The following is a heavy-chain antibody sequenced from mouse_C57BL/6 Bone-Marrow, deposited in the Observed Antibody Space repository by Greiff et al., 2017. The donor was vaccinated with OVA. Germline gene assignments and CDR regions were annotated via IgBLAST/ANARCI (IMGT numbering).Heavy chain of an antibody. CDR1: GFTFSSYA. Sequence: EVQGVESGGGLVKPGGSLKLSCAASGFTFSSYAMSWVRQTPEKRLEWVATISDGGSYTYYPDNVKGRFTISRDNAKNNLYLQMSHLKSEDTAMYYCARDGDYSNYGFAYWGQGTLVTVSA. V-gene: IGHV5-4*01. D-gene: IGHD2-5*01. J-gene: IGHJ3*01. CDR2: ISDGGSYT. CDR3: ARDGDYSNYGFAY.